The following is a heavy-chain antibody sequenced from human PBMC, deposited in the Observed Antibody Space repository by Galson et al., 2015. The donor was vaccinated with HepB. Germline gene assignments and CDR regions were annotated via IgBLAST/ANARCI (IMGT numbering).Heavy chain of an antibody. CDR3: AREAKSLIAARPNWFDP. V-gene: IGHV1-69*13. D-gene: IGHD6-6*01. Sequence: SVKVSCKASGGTFSSYAISWVRQAPGQGLEWMGGIIPIFGTANYAQKFQGRVTITADESTSTAYMELSSLRSEDTAVYYCAREAKSLIAARPNWFDPWGQGTLVTVSS. CDR1: GGTFSSYA. CDR2: IIPIFGTA. J-gene: IGHJ5*02.